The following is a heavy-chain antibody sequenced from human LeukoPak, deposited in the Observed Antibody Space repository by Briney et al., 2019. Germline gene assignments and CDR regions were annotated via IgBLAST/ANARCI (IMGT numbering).Heavy chain of an antibody. J-gene: IGHJ4*02. Sequence: PSETLSLTCTVSGGSISSGGYYWSWIRQPPGTGLEWIGYIYHSGSTYYNPSLKSRVTISVDRSKNQFSLKLSSVTAADTAVYYCARDQVAGAKPIDYWGQGTLVTVSS. D-gene: IGHD1-26*01. CDR3: ARDQVAGAKPIDY. V-gene: IGHV4-30-2*01. CDR2: IYHSGST. CDR1: GGSISSGGYY.